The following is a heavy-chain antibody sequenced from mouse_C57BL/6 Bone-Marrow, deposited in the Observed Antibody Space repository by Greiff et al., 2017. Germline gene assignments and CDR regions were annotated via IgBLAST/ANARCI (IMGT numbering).Heavy chain of an antibody. J-gene: IGHJ1*03. CDR3: ARRGYYGSSFPWYFDV. D-gene: IGHD1-1*01. V-gene: IGHV1-18*01. CDR2: INPNNGGT. Sequence: VQLKESGPELVKPGASVKIPCKASGYTFTDYNMDWVKQSHGKSLEWIGDINPNNGGTIYNQKFKGKDTLTVDKSSSTAYMELRSLTSEDTAVYYCARRGYYGSSFPWYFDVWGTGTTVTVSS. CDR1: GYTFTDYN.